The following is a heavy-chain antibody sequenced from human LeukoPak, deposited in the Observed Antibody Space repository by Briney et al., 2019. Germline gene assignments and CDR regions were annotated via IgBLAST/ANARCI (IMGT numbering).Heavy chain of an antibody. CDR1: GFTFSSYG. CDR2: ISYDGSNK. Sequence: GGSLRLSCAASGFTFSSYGMHWVRQAPGKGLEWVAVISYDGSNKYYADSVKGRFTISRDNSKNTLYLQMNSLRAEDTAVYYCAKDLLAAQTAEVDYRGQGTLVTVSS. CDR3: AKDLLAAQTAEVDY. V-gene: IGHV3-30*18. J-gene: IGHJ4*02. D-gene: IGHD6-6*01.